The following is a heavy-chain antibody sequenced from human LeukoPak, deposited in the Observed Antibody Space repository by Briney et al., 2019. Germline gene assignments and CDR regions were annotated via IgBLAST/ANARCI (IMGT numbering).Heavy chain of an antibody. Sequence: PGGSLRLSCAASGFTFSSYGMHWVRQAPGKGLEWVAFIRYDGSNKYYADSVKGRFTISRDNSKNTLYLQMNSLRAEDTAVYYCAKDWLYGSGSLDYWGQGTLVTVSS. D-gene: IGHD3-10*01. CDR3: AKDWLYGSGSLDY. CDR1: GFTFSSYG. J-gene: IGHJ4*02. CDR2: IRYDGSNK. V-gene: IGHV3-30*02.